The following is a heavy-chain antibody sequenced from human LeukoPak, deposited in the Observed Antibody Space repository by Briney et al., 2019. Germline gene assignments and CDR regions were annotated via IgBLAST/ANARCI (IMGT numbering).Heavy chain of an antibody. CDR3: AKDKGSGSYYYFDY. D-gene: IGHD1-26*01. V-gene: IGHV3-9*01. CDR1: GFTFDDYA. CDR2: ISWNSGSM. Sequence: GGSLRLSCAASGFTFDDYAMHWVRQAPGKGLEWVSGISWNSGSMGYADSVKGRFTISRDNAKNSLYLQMNSLRAEDTALYYCAKDKGSGSYYYFDYWGQGTLVTVSS. J-gene: IGHJ4*02.